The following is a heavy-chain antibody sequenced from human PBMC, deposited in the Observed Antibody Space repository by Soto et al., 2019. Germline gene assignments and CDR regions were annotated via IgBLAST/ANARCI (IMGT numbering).Heavy chain of an antibody. J-gene: IGHJ6*02. Sequence: QVQLEQSAPEVKKPGASVKVSCKASGYTFTTYGISWVRQAPGEGLEWLGWINTHNGNTNYAQNRQGRVFITADTSTNTAYMELRSLRSDDTDIYYCTREGSAPYYYYAMDAWGQGTTVTVSS. CDR2: INTHNGNT. V-gene: IGHV1-18*01. CDR3: TREGSAPYYYYAMDA. CDR1: GYTFTTYG. D-gene: IGHD3-10*01.